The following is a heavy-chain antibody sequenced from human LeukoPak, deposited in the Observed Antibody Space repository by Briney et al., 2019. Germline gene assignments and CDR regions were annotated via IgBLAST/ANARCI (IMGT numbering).Heavy chain of an antibody. V-gene: IGHV3-30*18. CDR3: AKQGREVCTNGVCNWLDP. Sequence: PGGSLRLSCAASGFTFSSYGMHWVRQAPGKGLEWVAVISYDGSNKYYADSVKGRFTISRDNSKNTLYLQMNSLRAEDTAVYYCAKQGREVCTNGVCNWLDPWGQGTLVTVSS. J-gene: IGHJ5*02. CDR1: GFTFSSYG. D-gene: IGHD2-8*01. CDR2: ISYDGSNK.